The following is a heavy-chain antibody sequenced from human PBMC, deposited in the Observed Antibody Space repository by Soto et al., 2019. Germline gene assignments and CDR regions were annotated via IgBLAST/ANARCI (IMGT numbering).Heavy chain of an antibody. V-gene: IGHV3-23*01. D-gene: IGHD1-7*01. CDR2: ISGSGGST. CDR1: GFTFSSYP. CDR3: ARDIPGTARDY. J-gene: IGHJ4*02. Sequence: GGSLRLSCAASGFTFSSYPMSWVRQAPGKGLEWFSVISGSGGSTYYADSVKGRFTISRDNAKNSLYLQMNSLSAEDTAVYYCARDIPGTARDYWGQGTLVTVSS.